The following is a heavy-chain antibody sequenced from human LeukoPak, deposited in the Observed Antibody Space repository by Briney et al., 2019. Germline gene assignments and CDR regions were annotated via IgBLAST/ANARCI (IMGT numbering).Heavy chain of an antibody. CDR3: GREKAVAGPEGIDY. J-gene: IGHJ4*02. V-gene: IGHV3-21*01. CDR2: ITSSSSYI. CDR1: GFTFSSYS. Sequence: GGSLRLSCAASGFTFSSYSVNWVRQAPGKGLEWVSSITSSSSYIYYADSVKGRFTISRDNAKNSLYLQMNSLRAEDTAVYYCGREKAVAGPEGIDYWGQGTLVTVSS. D-gene: IGHD6-19*01.